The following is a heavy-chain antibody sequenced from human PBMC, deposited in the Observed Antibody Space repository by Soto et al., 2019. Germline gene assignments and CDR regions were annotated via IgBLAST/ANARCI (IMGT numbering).Heavy chain of an antibody. V-gene: IGHV3-23*01. Sequence: QLLQSGGGLVQPGGSLTLSCAASGFTFGTTDIIWVRQAPGEGLEWVSTIDGSGGITYYADSVKGRFTISRDNSRNTVYLQMNSLRGDDTALYYCVKNSGWFNTWGQGALVTVSS. CDR2: IDGSGGIT. CDR3: VKNSGWFNT. D-gene: IGHD3-10*01. CDR1: GFTFGTTD. J-gene: IGHJ5*02.